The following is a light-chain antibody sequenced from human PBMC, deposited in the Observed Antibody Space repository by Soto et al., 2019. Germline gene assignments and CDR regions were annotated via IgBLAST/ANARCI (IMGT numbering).Light chain of an antibody. J-gene: IGKJ5*01. CDR1: QSVSSY. CDR2: GAS. Sequence: EIVMTQSPATLSVYPGERVTLSCRASQSVSSYLAWYQHKPGQPPRLLIYGASTRATGIPARFSGSGSGTDFTLTISSLQSEDFAVYFCQQFSDWPLFTFGQGTRLEIK. V-gene: IGKV3-15*01. CDR3: QQFSDWPLFT.